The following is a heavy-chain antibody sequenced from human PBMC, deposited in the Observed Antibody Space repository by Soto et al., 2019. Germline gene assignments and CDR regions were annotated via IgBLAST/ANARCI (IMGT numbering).Heavy chain of an antibody. D-gene: IGHD2-21*01. CDR1: GYTFTSYD. Sequence: QVQLVQSGAEVKKPGASVKVSCKASGYTFTSYDINWVRQATGQGLEWMGWMNPNSGNTGYAQKVQGRITMTRNTPIRTTYLALPSLRSEDTAVYYCAGEGVRGTAVWGPGTTVTVSS. J-gene: IGHJ6*02. V-gene: IGHV1-8*01. CDR3: AGEGVRGTAV. CDR2: MNPNSGNT.